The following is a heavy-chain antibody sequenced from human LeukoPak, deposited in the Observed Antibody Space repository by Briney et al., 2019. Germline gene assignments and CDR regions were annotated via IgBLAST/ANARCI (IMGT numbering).Heavy chain of an antibody. V-gene: IGHV4-59*01. CDR1: GGSISSYY. CDR3: ARVYSSGCYYYYYGMDV. D-gene: IGHD6-19*01. J-gene: IGHJ6*02. CDR2: IYYSGST. Sequence: SETLSLTCTVSGGSISSYYWSWIRQPPGKGLEWIGYIYYSGSTNYNPSLKSRVTISVDTSKNQFSLKLSSVTAADTAVYYCARVYSSGCYYYYYGMDVWGQGTTVTVSS.